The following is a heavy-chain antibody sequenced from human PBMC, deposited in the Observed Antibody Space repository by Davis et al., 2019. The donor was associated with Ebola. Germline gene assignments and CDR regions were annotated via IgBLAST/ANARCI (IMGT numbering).Heavy chain of an antibody. J-gene: IGHJ3*02. CDR3: ARTSIVGTTTTASDI. CDR2: VSVYHGNT. CDR1: GYTFKNHA. Sequence: AASVKVSCKASGYTFKNHAISWVRPAPCQGLELRGWVSVYHGNTNYAQILQGRVTMTTDTSTGTAYMELRSLRSDDTAVYFCARTSIVGTTTTASDIWGQGTRVTVSS. D-gene: IGHD1-26*01. V-gene: IGHV1-18*01.